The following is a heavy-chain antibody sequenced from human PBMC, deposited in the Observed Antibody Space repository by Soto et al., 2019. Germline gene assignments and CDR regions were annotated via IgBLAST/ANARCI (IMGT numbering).Heavy chain of an antibody. Sequence: ASVKGSCKASGYTFTSYAMHWVRQAPGQRLEWMGWINAGNGNTKYSQKFQGRVTITRDTSASTAYMELSSLRSEDTAVYYCARGPGGPDGPGDYWGQGTLVTVSS. V-gene: IGHV1-3*01. D-gene: IGHD2-15*01. J-gene: IGHJ4*02. CDR1: GYTFTSYA. CDR2: INAGNGNT. CDR3: ARGPGGPDGPGDY.